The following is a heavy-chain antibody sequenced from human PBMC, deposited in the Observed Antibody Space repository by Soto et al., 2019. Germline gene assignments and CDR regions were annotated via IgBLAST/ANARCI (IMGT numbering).Heavy chain of an antibody. CDR1: GYTFTGYY. Sequence: GASVKVSCKASGYTFTGYYMHWVRQAPGQGLEWMGWINPNSGGTNYAQKFQGRVTMTRDTSISTAYMELSRLRSGDTAVYYCARDGSGYSGYDWDYYGMDVWGQGTTVTVSS. CDR3: ARDGSGYSGYDWDYYGMDV. CDR2: INPNSGGT. D-gene: IGHD5-12*01. J-gene: IGHJ6*02. V-gene: IGHV1-2*02.